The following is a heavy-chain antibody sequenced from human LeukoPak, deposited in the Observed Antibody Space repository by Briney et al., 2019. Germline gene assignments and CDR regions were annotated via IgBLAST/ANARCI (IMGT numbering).Heavy chain of an antibody. Sequence: GGSLRLSCAASGFTVSSNYMSWVRQAPGKGLEWVSVIYSGGSTYYADSVKGRFTISRDNSKNTLYLQMNSLRAEDTAVYYCARDGLGLPSVYYYDSSGYSEDDYWGQGTLVTVSS. CDR1: GFTVSSNY. CDR2: IYSGGST. V-gene: IGHV3-66*01. CDR3: ARDGLGLPSVYYYDSSGYSEDDY. J-gene: IGHJ4*02. D-gene: IGHD3-22*01.